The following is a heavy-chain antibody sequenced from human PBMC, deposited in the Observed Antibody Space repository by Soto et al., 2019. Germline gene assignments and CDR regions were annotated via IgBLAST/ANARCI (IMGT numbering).Heavy chain of an antibody. CDR1: GYTFTSYA. V-gene: IGHV1-3*01. J-gene: IGHJ4*02. D-gene: IGHD3-10*01. CDR3: ARDIWFGERPGGSGMH. Sequence: QVQLVQSGAEVKKPGASVKVSCKASGYTFTSYAMHWVRQAPGQRLEWMGWINAGNGNTKYSQKCQGRVTVARDTSASTAYMELSSLRSEDSAVYYCARDIWFGERPGGSGMHWGQGTLVTVSS. CDR2: INAGNGNT.